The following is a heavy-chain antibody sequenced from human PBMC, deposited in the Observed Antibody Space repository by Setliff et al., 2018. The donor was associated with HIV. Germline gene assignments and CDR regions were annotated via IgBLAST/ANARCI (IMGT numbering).Heavy chain of an antibody. CDR3: AKEQASEVEAFDI. CDR1: GYTFTTYA. Sequence: ASVKVSCKASGYTFTTYAIHWVRQAPGQRLEWMGWINAGNGNTKCSQKFQGRVTITRDTSASTAYMELSSLRSEDTAVYYCAKEQASEVEAFDIWGQGTMVTVSS. J-gene: IGHJ3*02. D-gene: IGHD3-3*01. CDR2: INAGNGNT. V-gene: IGHV1-3*01.